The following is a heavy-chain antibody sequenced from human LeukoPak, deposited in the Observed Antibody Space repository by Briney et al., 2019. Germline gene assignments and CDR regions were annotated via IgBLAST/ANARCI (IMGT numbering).Heavy chain of an antibody. D-gene: IGHD3-22*01. CDR3: ARRYYHDSSGYDY. CDR1: GYSISSGYY. Sequence: SETLSLTCTVSGYSISSGYYWGWIRQPPGKGLEWIGSIYYSGSTYYNPSLKSRVTISVDTSKNQFSLKLSSVTAADTAVYYCARRYYHDSSGYDYWGQGTLVTVSS. J-gene: IGHJ4*02. V-gene: IGHV4-38-2*02. CDR2: IYYSGST.